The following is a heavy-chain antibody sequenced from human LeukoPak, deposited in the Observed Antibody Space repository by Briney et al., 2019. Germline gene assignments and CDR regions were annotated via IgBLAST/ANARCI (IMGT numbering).Heavy chain of an antibody. V-gene: IGHV4-30-2*01. J-gene: IGHJ4*02. Sequence: PSQTLSLTCTVSGGSISSGGYYWSWIRQPPGKGLEWIGYIYHSGSTYYNPSLKSRVTISVDRSKNQFSLKLSSVTAADTAVYYCARDGGGGFWSGYYTPIDYWGQGTLVTVSS. CDR2: IYHSGST. CDR3: ARDGGGGFWSGYYTPIDY. CDR1: GGSISSGGYY. D-gene: IGHD3-3*01.